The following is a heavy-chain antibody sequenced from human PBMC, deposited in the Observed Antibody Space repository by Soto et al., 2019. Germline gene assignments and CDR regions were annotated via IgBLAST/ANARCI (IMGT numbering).Heavy chain of an antibody. J-gene: IGHJ3*02. CDR3: ARWTTVTPDAFDI. CDR1: GYTFTGYY. V-gene: IGHV1-2*04. CDR2: INPNSGGT. D-gene: IGHD4-17*01. Sequence: EASVKVSCKASGYTFTGYYMHWVRQAPGQGLEWMGWINPNSGGTNYAQKFQGWVTMTRDTSISTAYMELSRLRSDDTAVYYCARWTTVTPDAFDIWGQGTMVTVSS.